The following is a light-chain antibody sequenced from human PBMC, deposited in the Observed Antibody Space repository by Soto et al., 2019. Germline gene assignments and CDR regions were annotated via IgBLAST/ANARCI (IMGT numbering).Light chain of an antibody. V-gene: IGKV3-20*01. J-gene: IGKJ1*01. CDR1: RSVNSNY. Sequence: EIVLTQSPGTLSLSPGERATLSCRASRSVNSNYLAWYQQKPGQAPRLLIYGASSRATGIADRFSGSGSGTDFTLTISRLEPEDFAVYYCQQCGNSPRTFGQGTKVEIK. CDR3: QQCGNSPRT. CDR2: GAS.